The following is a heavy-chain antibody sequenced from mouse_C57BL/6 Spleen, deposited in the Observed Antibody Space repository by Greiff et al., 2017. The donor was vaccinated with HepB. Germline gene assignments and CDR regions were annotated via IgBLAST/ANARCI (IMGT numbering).Heavy chain of an antibody. CDR1: GFTFSRDA. Sequence: EVNVVESGGGLVKPGGSLKLSCAASGFTFSRDAMDGVRQNPEKRLEWGATIREGGSYTYYPDNGKGRFTISRDNAKNNLYLQMSHLKSEDTAMYYCARARDSNYWYFDVWGTGTTVTVSS. D-gene: IGHD2-5*01. J-gene: IGHJ1*03. V-gene: IGHV5-4*03. CDR2: IREGGSYT. CDR3: ARARDSNYWYFDV.